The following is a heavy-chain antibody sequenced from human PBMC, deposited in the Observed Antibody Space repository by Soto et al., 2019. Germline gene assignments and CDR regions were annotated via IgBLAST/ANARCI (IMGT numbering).Heavy chain of an antibody. CDR2: IYYSGST. Sequence: SETLSLTCTFSGGSISDHYYMWIRQHPGKGLEWIGYIYYSGSTYYNPSLKSRVIISVDTSKNQFSLRLRSVTAADTAVYYCARAASFYYDNTGYYHFDYWGQG. J-gene: IGHJ4*02. V-gene: IGHV4-31*03. CDR3: ARAASFYYDNTGYYHFDY. CDR1: GGSISDHY. D-gene: IGHD3-22*01.